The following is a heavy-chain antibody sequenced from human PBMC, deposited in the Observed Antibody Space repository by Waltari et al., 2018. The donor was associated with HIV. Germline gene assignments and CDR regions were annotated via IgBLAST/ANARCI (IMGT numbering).Heavy chain of an antibody. CDR1: GGTSSSYA. J-gene: IGHJ6*02. D-gene: IGHD6-13*01. Sequence: QVQLVQSGAEVKKPGSSVKVSCKASGGTSSSYAISWVRQAPGQGLEWMGGIIPIFGTANYAQKFQGRVTITADKSTSTAYMELSSLRSEDTAVYYCARGSSSYQGYYYYGMDVWGQGTTVTVSS. V-gene: IGHV1-69*06. CDR3: ARGSSSYQGYYYYGMDV. CDR2: IIPIFGTA.